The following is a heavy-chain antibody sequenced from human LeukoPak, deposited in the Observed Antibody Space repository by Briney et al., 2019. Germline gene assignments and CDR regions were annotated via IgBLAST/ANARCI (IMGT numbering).Heavy chain of an antibody. CDR3: ARDPLVGASRDAFDI. Sequence: GGSLRLSCAASEFTFSSYGMHWVRQAPGKGLEWVAFIRYDGSNKYYADSVKGRFTISRDNSKNTLYLQMNSLRSEDTAVYYCARDPLVGASRDAFDIWGQGTMVTVSS. D-gene: IGHD1-26*01. J-gene: IGHJ3*02. CDR2: IRYDGSNK. V-gene: IGHV3-30*02. CDR1: EFTFSSYG.